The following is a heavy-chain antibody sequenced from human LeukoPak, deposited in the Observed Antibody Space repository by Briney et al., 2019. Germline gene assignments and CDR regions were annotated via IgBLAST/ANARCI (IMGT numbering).Heavy chain of an antibody. D-gene: IGHD6-13*01. Sequence: QPGGSLRLSCEASGFNVNVAYLSWVRQAPGKGLEWVSPITSSGGTTYYADSVRGRFTFSRDNSKNTLYLQMNSLRAEDTAVYYCARGWQQLLSVGNWFDPWGQGTLVTVSS. J-gene: IGHJ5*02. V-gene: IGHV3-23*01. CDR1: GFNVNVAY. CDR2: ITSSGGTT. CDR3: ARGWQQLLSVGNWFDP.